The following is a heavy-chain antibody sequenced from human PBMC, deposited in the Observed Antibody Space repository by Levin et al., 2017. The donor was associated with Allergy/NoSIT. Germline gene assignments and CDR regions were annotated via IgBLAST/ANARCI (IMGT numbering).Heavy chain of an antibody. D-gene: IGHD1-26*01. CDR2: IDSSSGHI. Sequence: NPGGSLRLSCAASGFTFSTYSMNWVRQAPGKGLEWVSSIDSSSGHIYYADSVKGRFTISRDNAKNSLYLQMNSLRAEDTAVYYCARPRGFKSSTGITSGAFDYWGQGTLVTVSS. CDR3: ARPRGFKSSTGITSGAFDY. J-gene: IGHJ4*02. CDR1: GFTFSTYS. V-gene: IGHV3-21*01.